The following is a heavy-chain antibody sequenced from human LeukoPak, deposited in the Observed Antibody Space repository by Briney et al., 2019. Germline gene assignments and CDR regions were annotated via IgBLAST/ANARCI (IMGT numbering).Heavy chain of an antibody. J-gene: IGHJ5*02. D-gene: IGHD1-26*01. CDR3: AVSVGATSEWFDP. CDR1: GFTFSDYY. CDR2: ISSSGSTI. V-gene: IGHV3-11*04. Sequence: GGSLTLSCAASGFTFSDYYMSWIRQAPGKGLEWVSYISSSGSTIYYADSVKGRFTISRDNAKNSLYLQMNSLRAEDKAVYYCAVSVGATSEWFDPWGQGTLVTVSS.